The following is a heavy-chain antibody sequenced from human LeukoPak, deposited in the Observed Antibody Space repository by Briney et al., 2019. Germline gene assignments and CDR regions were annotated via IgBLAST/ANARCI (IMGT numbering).Heavy chain of an antibody. Sequence: GGSLRLSCAASGFTFSRYWMHWVRQAPGEGPVWVSQINRDGSTTRYADSVKGRFSISRDSAKNTLYLQMNSLRAEDTAVYYCARDLGDVVVVVAANWFGPWGQGTLVTVSS. V-gene: IGHV3-74*01. CDR2: INRDGSTT. CDR1: GFTFSRYW. CDR3: ARDLGDVVVVVAANWFGP. J-gene: IGHJ5*02. D-gene: IGHD2-15*01.